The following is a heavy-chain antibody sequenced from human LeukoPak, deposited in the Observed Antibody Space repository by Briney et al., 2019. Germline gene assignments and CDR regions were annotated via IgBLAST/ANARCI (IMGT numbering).Heavy chain of an antibody. Sequence: ASVKVSCKASGYTFTSYYMHWVRQALGQGLEWMGIINPSGGSTSYAQKFQGRVTMTRDTSASTVYMELSSLRSEDTAVYYCARGLRITMIVVVADRFDYWGQGTLVTVSS. D-gene: IGHD3-22*01. V-gene: IGHV1-46*01. J-gene: IGHJ4*02. CDR3: ARGLRITMIVVVADRFDY. CDR1: GYTFTSYY. CDR2: INPSGGST.